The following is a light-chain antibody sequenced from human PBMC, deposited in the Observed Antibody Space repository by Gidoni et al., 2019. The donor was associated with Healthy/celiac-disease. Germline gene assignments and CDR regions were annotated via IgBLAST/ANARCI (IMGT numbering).Light chain of an antibody. Sequence: DIQMTPSPSSLSASVGDRVTITCRASQSISSYLNWYQQKPGKAPKLLIYAASILQSGVPSRFSGSGSGTDFTLTISSLQPEDFATYYCQQSYSTPRTFGQGTKLEIK. J-gene: IGKJ2*01. CDR3: QQSYSTPRT. CDR1: QSISSY. V-gene: IGKV1-39*01. CDR2: AAS.